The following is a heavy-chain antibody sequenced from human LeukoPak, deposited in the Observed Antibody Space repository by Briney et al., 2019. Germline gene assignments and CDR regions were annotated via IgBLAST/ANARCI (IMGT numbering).Heavy chain of an antibody. V-gene: IGHV4-39*01. CDR2: IHTTGTT. J-gene: IGHJ4*02. Sequence: SGTLSLPCPVSGSSIISQLYYWGWIRQPPGQGMGYIATIHTTGTTFYNPSLRSRVTMSVDTSKNQFSLRLSSVTAADTAVYFCGRHVGWTTATTSRFFDWGQGTLVTVSS. D-gene: IGHD4-17*01. CDR3: GRHVGWTTATTSRFFD. CDR1: GSSIISQLYY.